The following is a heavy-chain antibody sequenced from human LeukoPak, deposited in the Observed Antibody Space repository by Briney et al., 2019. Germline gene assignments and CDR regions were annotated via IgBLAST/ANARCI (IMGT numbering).Heavy chain of an antibody. D-gene: IGHD3-9*01. CDR2: INQDGSQT. CDR1: GSTFSTYW. CDR3: ARDGHYDILTGYFQD. J-gene: IGHJ1*01. V-gene: IGHV3-7*03. Sequence: GSLRLSCAASGSTFSTYWMSWVRQAPGKGLEWVANINQDGSQTFYVDSVRARFTISRDNARNSVYLQMNSLRAEDTAVYYCARDGHYDILTGYFQDWGQGTLVTVSS.